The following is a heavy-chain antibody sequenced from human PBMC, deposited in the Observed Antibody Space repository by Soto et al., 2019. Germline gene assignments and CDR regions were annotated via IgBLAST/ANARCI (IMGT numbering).Heavy chain of an antibody. Sequence: QVQLVESGGGVVQPGRSLRLSCAASGFTFSSYDMHWVRQTPGKGLEWVAVIRYDGSNKYYGDSVKGRFIISRDNSKNTVYLQMNSLRAGDTAVYYCATDRGDYHSSPDYWGQGTLVTVSS. J-gene: IGHJ4*02. CDR2: IRYDGSNK. V-gene: IGHV3-33*01. CDR1: GFTFSSYD. D-gene: IGHD3-16*02. CDR3: ATDRGDYHSSPDY.